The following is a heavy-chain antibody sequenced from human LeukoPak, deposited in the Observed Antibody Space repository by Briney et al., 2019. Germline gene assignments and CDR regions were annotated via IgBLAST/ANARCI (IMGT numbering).Heavy chain of an antibody. CDR3: ARQKGTGTYKYYFDY. J-gene: IGHJ4*02. Sequence: SETLSLTCTVSGGSISSSSYYWGWIRQPPGKGLEWIGSTYYSGSTYYNPSLKSRVTISVDTSKNQFSLKLSSVTAADTAVYYCARQKGTGTYKYYFDYWGQGTLVTVSS. D-gene: IGHD1-7*01. V-gene: IGHV4-39*01. CDR1: GGSISSSSYY. CDR2: TYYSGST.